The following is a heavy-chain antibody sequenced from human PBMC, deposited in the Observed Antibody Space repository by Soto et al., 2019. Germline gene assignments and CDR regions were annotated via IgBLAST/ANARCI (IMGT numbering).Heavy chain of an antibody. CDR1: GESIATGAFY. J-gene: IGHJ5*02. CDR3: AREGDYRTWFEP. V-gene: IGHV4-31*03. Sequence: VQLEELGPGLLKPSQTLSLTCTVSGESIATGAFYWSWIRLQSGKGPEWIGSIFYAGDTYYNPSLKSRVEISLDGSQNQFSLNLRSVTAADTAVYYCAREGDYRTWFEPWGPGTLVTVSS. D-gene: IGHD4-17*01. CDR2: IFYAGDT.